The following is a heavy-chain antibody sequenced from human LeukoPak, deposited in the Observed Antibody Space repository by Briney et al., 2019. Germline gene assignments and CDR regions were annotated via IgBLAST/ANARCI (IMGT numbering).Heavy chain of an antibody. Sequence: PSETLSLTCSVSGGSISSSSYYWGWIRQAPGKGLEWITSMYYTGSTYYNPSLKSRVTILMDTSKNQFSLKLSFLTAADTAVYYCARDTDYGIDYWGQGTLVTVSS. D-gene: IGHD3-16*01. CDR1: GGSISSSSYY. CDR3: ARDTDYGIDY. V-gene: IGHV4-39*07. J-gene: IGHJ4*02. CDR2: MYYTGST.